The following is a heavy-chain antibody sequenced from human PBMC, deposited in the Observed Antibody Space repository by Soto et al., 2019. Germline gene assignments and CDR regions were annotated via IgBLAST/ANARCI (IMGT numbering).Heavy chain of an antibody. CDR3: AKDKTYYDGIYSFDY. Sequence: GGSLRLSCAASGFTFSSYAMSWVRQAPGKGLEWVSAISGSGGSTYYADSVKGRFTISRDNSKNTLYLQMNSLRAEDTAVYYCAKDKTYYDGIYSFDYWGQGALVTVSS. CDR1: GFTFSSYA. CDR2: ISGSGGST. D-gene: IGHD3-10*01. J-gene: IGHJ4*02. V-gene: IGHV3-23*01.